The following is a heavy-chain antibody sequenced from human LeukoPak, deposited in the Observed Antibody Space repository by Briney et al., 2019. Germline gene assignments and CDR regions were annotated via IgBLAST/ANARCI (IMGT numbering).Heavy chain of an antibody. Sequence: ASVKVSCKASGYTFTGYYMHWVRQAPGQGLEWMGWINPNSGGTNYAQKFQGRFTMTRDTSISTAYMELSSLRSDDTAVYYCARGDGSSWYYFEYWGQGTLVTVSS. J-gene: IGHJ4*02. V-gene: IGHV1-2*02. CDR3: ARGDGSSWYYFEY. CDR2: INPNSGGT. D-gene: IGHD6-13*01. CDR1: GYTFTGYY.